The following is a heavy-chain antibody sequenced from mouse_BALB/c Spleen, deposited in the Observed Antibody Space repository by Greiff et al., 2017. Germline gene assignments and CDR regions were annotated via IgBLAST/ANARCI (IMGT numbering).Heavy chain of an antibody. J-gene: IGHJ3*01. D-gene: IGHD2-10*02. V-gene: IGHV1-55*01. CDR1: GYNFTSYW. CDR3: ARSGKYGNYGAY. CDR2: IYPGSGST. Sequence: QVQLKQPGAELVKPGTSVKLSCKASGYNFTSYWINWVKLRPGQGLEWIGDIYPGSGSTNYNEKFKSKATLTVDTSSSTAYMQLSSLASEDSALYYCARSGKYGNYGAYWGQGTLVTVSA.